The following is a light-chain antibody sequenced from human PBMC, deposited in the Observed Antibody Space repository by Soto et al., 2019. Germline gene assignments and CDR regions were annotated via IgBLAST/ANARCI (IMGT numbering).Light chain of an antibody. V-gene: IGKV3-20*01. J-gene: IGKJ1*01. CDR2: DAS. Sequence: EILMTQSPDTLSVSPGESATLSCRASQRVYSNLAWYQHKLGQPPRLLIYDASNRATGIPDRFSGSGSGTDFTLTISRLEPEDFAVYYCQQYGSSRTFGQGTKVDIK. CDR1: QRVYSN. CDR3: QQYGSSRT.